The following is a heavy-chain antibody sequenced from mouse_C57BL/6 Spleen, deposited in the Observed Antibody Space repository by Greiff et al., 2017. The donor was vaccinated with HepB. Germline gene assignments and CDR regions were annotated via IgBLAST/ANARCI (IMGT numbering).Heavy chain of an antibody. D-gene: IGHD1-1*01. J-gene: IGHJ1*03. CDR1: GFTFSDYG. V-gene: IGHV5-17*01. CDR2: ISSGSSTI. Sequence: EVQVVESGGGLVKPGGSLKLSCAASGFTFSDYGMHWVRQAPEKGLEWVAYISSGSSTIYYADTVKGRFTISRDNAKNTLFLQMTSLRSEDTAMYYCAREATVVATGYFDVWGTGTTVTVSS. CDR3: AREATVVATGYFDV.